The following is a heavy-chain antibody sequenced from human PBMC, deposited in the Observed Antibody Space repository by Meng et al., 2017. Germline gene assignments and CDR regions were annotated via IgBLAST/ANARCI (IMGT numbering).Heavy chain of an antibody. J-gene: IGHJ2*01. CDR3: ARGPLTEKSAYWYFDL. CDR1: GGSFSGYY. V-gene: IGHV4-34*01. Sequence: QVPVQQWAAGLVKPSETPSLTCAVYGGSFSGYYWSWIRQPPGKGLEWIGEINHSGSTNYNPSLKSRVTISVDTSKNQFSLKLSSVTAADTAVYYCARGPLTEKSAYWYFDLWGRGTLVTVSS. D-gene: IGHD7-27*01. CDR2: INHSGST.